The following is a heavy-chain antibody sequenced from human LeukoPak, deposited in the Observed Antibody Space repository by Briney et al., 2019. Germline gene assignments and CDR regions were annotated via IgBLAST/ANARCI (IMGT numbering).Heavy chain of an antibody. J-gene: IGHJ3*01. D-gene: IGHD6-13*01. V-gene: IGHV3-23*01. CDR1: GFTFSSYA. CDR2: ISGSGRDT. CDR3: AKDRGSSWFRGNELDV. Sequence: GGSLRLSCAASGFTFSSYAMSWVRQAPGKGLEWVSAISGSGRDTYYTDSVKGRFTISRDNSRNTLYLQMNSLTTDDMAVYYCAKDRGSSWFRGNELDVWGRGTLVTVSS.